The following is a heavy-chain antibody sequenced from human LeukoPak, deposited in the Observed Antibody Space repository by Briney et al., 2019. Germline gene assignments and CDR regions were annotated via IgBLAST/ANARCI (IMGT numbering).Heavy chain of an antibody. CDR2: IEQDGSEK. CDR3: ARDKGGLRFPFDI. V-gene: IGHV3-7*03. D-gene: IGHD4-17*01. Sequence: GGSLRLSCAASGFTFYNYWMNWVRQAPGKGLEWVANIEQDGSEKYYVDSVKGRFTISRDNARNSLYLQMNSLRAEDTAVYYCARDKGGLRFPFDIWGQGTMVTVSS. CDR1: GFTFYNYW. J-gene: IGHJ3*02.